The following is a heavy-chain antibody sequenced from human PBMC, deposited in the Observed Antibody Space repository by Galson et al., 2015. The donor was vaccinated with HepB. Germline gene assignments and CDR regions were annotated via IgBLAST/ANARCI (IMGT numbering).Heavy chain of an antibody. J-gene: IGHJ6*02. CDR1: GITFTSYA. CDR2: IIGSGGST. V-gene: IGHV3-23*01. D-gene: IGHD3-10*02. Sequence: SLRLSCAASGITFTSYAMSWVRQAPGKGLEWVPGIIGSGGSTYYADSVEGWFTISRDNSNNTLFLQMNNVRAEDTAVYYCAKRRGRMFQFSNHYSYYPMDVWGQGTTVTVSS. CDR3: AKRRGRMFQFSNHYSYYPMDV.